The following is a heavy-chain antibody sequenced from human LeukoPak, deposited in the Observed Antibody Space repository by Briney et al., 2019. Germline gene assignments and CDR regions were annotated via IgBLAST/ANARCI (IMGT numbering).Heavy chain of an antibody. Sequence: SGGSLRLSWAASGFTFSDYYMSWIRQAPGKGLGWGSYISSSGSTIYYADSVKGRFTISRDNAMTSLYLQMNSVRAEDTAVYYCAREGYSYGFDAFDIWGQGTMVTVSS. CDR1: GFTFSDYY. CDR2: ISSSGSTI. CDR3: AREGYSYGFDAFDI. J-gene: IGHJ3*02. D-gene: IGHD5-18*01. V-gene: IGHV3-11*01.